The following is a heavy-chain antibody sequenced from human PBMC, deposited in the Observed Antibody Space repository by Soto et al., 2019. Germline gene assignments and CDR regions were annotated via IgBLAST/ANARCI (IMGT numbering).Heavy chain of an antibody. V-gene: IGHV1-69*12. D-gene: IGHD1-1*01. Sequence: QVQLVQSGAEVKKPGSSVKVSCKASGGTFSSYAISWVRQAPGQGLEWMGGIIPIFGTANYAQKFQGRVTITADXPXXXAXXELSSLRSEDTAVYYCARDENWNQPYYYYYYGMDVWGQGTTVTVSS. CDR3: ARDENWNQPYYYYYYGMDV. J-gene: IGHJ6*02. CDR2: IIPIFGTA. CDR1: GGTFSSYA.